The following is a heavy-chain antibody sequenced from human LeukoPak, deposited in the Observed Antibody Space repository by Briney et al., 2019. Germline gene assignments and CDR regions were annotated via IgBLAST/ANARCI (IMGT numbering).Heavy chain of an antibody. V-gene: IGHV3-21*01. J-gene: IGHJ4*02. CDR2: ISSSSTYI. CDR3: ARDLNLRGYCSGGSCYSMFAY. CDR1: GFPFSSYS. Sequence: GGPLRLSCAASGFPFSSYSMNWVRRAPGKGLEWVSSISSSSTYIYYADSVKGRFTISRDNANNSLYLQMNSLRAEDTAVYYCARDLNLRGYCSGGSCYSMFAYWGQGTLVTVSS. D-gene: IGHD2-15*01.